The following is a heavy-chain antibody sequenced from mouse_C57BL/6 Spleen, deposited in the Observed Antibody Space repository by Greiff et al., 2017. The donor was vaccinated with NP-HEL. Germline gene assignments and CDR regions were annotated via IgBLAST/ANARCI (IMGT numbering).Heavy chain of an antibody. D-gene: IGHD1-1*01. CDR3: ARGVTTVVATDFDY. CDR2: INPNNGGT. J-gene: IGHJ2*01. CDR1: GYTFTDYY. Sequence: VQLQQSGPELVKPGASVKISCKASGYTFTDYYMNWVKQSHGKSLEWIGDINPNNGGTSYNQKFKGKATLTVDKSSSTAYMELRSLTSEDSAVYYCARGVTTVVATDFDYWGQGTTLTVSS. V-gene: IGHV1-26*01.